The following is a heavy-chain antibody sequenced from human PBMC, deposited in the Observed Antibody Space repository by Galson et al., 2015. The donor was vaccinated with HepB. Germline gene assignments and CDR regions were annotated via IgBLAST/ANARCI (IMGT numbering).Heavy chain of an antibody. D-gene: IGHD3-9*01. Sequence: SLRLSCAVSGFTVRTNYMSWVRQAPGKGLEWVSVIYNGGYTYYTDSVKGRFTISRDNSKKTLNLQMSSLRPEDTALYYCVKEDILAGFSVGSFHVWGQGTMVTVS. V-gene: IGHV3-66*01. CDR3: VKEDILAGFSVGSFHV. CDR2: IYNGGYT. J-gene: IGHJ3*01. CDR1: GFTVRTNY.